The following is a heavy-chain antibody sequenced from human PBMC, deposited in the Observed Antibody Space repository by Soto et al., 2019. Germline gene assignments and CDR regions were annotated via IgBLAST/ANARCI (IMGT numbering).Heavy chain of an antibody. CDR1: GFSFSRHW. D-gene: IGHD6-19*01. Sequence: EVQLVESGGGLVQPGGSLRLSCLASGFSFSRHWMTWVRQAPGKGLEWVANIKQDGNEKYYVDSVKGRFTISRDNAKNSRYLQMNSLRAEDTAVYYCARRESIVAGHFDYWGQGTLVTVSS. CDR2: IKQDGNEK. J-gene: IGHJ4*02. CDR3: ARRESIVAGHFDY. V-gene: IGHV3-7*05.